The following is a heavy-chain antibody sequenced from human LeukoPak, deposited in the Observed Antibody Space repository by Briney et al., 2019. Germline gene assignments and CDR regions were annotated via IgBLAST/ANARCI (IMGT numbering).Heavy chain of an antibody. V-gene: IGHV3-21*03. J-gene: IGHJ4*02. Sequence: GGSLRLSCAASGFNFTNYNMNWVRQAPGKGLEWVSSIHSSSGSIYYANSLKGRFTISRDNAKNSLYLQMNSLRAEDTAVYYCTTEAYYYDSGAIKYFDYWGQGTLVTVSS. D-gene: IGHD3-22*01. CDR1: GFNFTNYN. CDR2: IHSSSGSI. CDR3: TTEAYYYDSGAIKYFDY.